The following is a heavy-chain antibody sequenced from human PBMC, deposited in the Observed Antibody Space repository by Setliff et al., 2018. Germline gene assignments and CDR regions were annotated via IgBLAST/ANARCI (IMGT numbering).Heavy chain of an antibody. Sequence: SETLSLTCAVYGESFSGYFWSWIRQTPEKGLEWIGEISHSGNTNYNPSLKSRVTISVDTSKNQFSLKLTSVTAADTAVYYCARGYCSSPSCFFAGWFDPWGQGTLVTVSS. J-gene: IGHJ5*02. V-gene: IGHV4-34*01. CDR1: GESFSGYF. CDR2: ISHSGNT. D-gene: IGHD2-2*01. CDR3: ARGYCSSPSCFFAGWFDP.